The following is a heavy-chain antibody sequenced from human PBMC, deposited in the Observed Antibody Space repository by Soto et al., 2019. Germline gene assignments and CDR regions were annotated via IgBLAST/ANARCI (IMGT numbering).Heavy chain of an antibody. CDR1: GFTFSSYG. CDR3: ARDTHYYGSGSPSY. V-gene: IGHV3-33*01. CDR2: IWYDGSNK. J-gene: IGHJ4*02. D-gene: IGHD3-10*01. Sequence: GGSLRLSCAASGFTFSSYGMHWVRQAPGKGLEWVAVIWYDGSNKYYADSVKGRFTISRDNSKNTLYLQMNSLRAEDTAVYYCARDTHYYGSGSPSYWGQGTLVTVSS.